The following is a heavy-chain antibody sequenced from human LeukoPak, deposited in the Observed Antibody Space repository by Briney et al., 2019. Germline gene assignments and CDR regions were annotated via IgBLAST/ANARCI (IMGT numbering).Heavy chain of an antibody. CDR2: ISAYNGNT. Sequence: ASVKVSCKASGYTFTNYGFNWVRQAPGQGLEWMGWISAYNGNTNYAQKPQGRVTMTTDTSTSTAYMELRSLRSDDTAVYYCARFRELGFGGVIVRDVSFDYWGQGTLVTVSS. CDR1: GYTFTNYG. CDR3: ARFRELGFGGVIVRDVSFDY. V-gene: IGHV1-18*01. D-gene: IGHD3-16*02. J-gene: IGHJ4*02.